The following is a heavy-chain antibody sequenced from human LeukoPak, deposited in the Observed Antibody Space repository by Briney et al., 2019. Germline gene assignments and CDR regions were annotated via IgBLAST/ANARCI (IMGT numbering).Heavy chain of an antibody. CDR2: MNGSGGST. D-gene: IGHD5-12*01. J-gene: IGHJ4*02. Sequence: QPGGSLRLSCAASGFTFSNYAMSWVRQAPGKGLEWVSGMNGSGGSTYYADSVKGRFTISRDNAKNTLYLQVNSLRAEDTAVYYCAKLWGYSGYDQIDYWGQGTLVTVSS. CDR3: AKLWGYSGYDQIDY. CDR1: GFTFSNYA. V-gene: IGHV3-23*01.